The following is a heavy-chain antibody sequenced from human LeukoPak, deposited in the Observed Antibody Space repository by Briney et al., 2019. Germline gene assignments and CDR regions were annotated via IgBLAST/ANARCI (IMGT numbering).Heavy chain of an antibody. J-gene: IGHJ4*02. V-gene: IGHV3-30*18. CDR2: ISYDGSHK. CDR1: GFTFSSYG. D-gene: IGHD1-14*01. Sequence: PGGSLRLSCAASGFTFSSYGMHWVRQAPGKGLEWVAVISYDGSHKYYADSVKGRFTISRDNSENTLYMQMNSLRAEDTAAYYCAKEEILPGARSYFDYWGQGTLVTVSS. CDR3: AKEEILPGARSYFDY.